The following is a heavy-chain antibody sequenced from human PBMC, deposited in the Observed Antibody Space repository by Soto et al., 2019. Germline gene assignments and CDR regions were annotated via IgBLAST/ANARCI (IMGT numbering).Heavy chain of an antibody. Sequence: VQLVQSGAEVKKPGASVKVSCEAYGYTFRNYGITWVRQAPGQGLGWIGWVSGYNRNTNYAQKFEERVTMTTDTSTSIAYLELRRLRIDDTAVYYCARERQWDPLPYWGPGTLLVVS. D-gene: IGHD1-26*01. CDR1: GYTFRNYG. J-gene: IGHJ4*02. V-gene: IGHV1-18*01. CDR3: ARERQWDPLPY. CDR2: VSGYNRNT.